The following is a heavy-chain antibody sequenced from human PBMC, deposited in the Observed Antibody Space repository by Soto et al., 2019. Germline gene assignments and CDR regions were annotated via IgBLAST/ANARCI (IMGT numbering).Heavy chain of an antibody. Sequence: QVQLVQSEAEVKKPGASVKVSCKASGYTFTSYGISWVRQAPGQGLEWMGWISASNGNTNYAQKNQGRVTMTTDPLTNTVYLEQSNLRSDDTTVHYCARGDCIRSTCDVYYWGAGTMGTVSS. J-gene: IGHJ4*02. D-gene: IGHD2-15*01. CDR3: ARGDCIRSTCDVYY. CDR2: ISASNGNT. V-gene: IGHV1-18*01. CDR1: GYTFTSYG.